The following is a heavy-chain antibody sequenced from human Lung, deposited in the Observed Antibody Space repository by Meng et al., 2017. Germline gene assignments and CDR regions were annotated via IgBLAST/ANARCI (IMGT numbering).Heavy chain of an antibody. CDR3: ARGPTTMAHDFDY. J-gene: IGHJ4*02. CDR1: GGSFSDYY. Sequence: QVQLQQWGAGLLKPSGTLSLTCFVSGGSFSDYYWSWIRQPPGKGLEWIGEINHSGSTNYNPSLESRATISVDTSQNNLSLKLSSVTAADSAVYYCARGPTTMAHDFDYWGQGTLVTVSS. V-gene: IGHV4-34*01. CDR2: INHSGST. D-gene: IGHD4-11*01.